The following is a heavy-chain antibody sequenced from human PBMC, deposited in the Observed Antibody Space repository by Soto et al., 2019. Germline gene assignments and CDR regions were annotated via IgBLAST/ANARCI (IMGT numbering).Heavy chain of an antibody. V-gene: IGHV5-51*01. D-gene: IGHD2-15*01. CDR2: IFPRDSEA. CDR1: GYSFTDYW. Sequence: PXECLKILRKGSGYSFTDYWLAWVRQMPGKGPEGMGMIFPRDSEARYSPSFQGQVTISVDKSIDTAYLHWSALQDSDTAMYYCALLSQEYCRGYTCLGSYYNWFDTWGQGTLVTVSS. CDR3: ALLSQEYCRGYTCLGSYYNWFDT. J-gene: IGHJ5*02.